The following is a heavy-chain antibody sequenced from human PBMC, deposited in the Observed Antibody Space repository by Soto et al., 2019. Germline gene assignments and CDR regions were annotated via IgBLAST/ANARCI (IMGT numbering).Heavy chain of an antibody. CDR3: ASGSLWLGDQPAGPDY. D-gene: IGHD3-10*01. J-gene: IGHJ4*02. Sequence: SETLSLTCAVSGGSISSSNWWSWVRQPPGKGLEWIGEIYHSGSTNYNPSLKSRVTISVDKSKNQFSLKLSSVTAADTAVYYCASGSLWLGDQPAGPDYWGQGTLVTVSS. CDR2: IYHSGST. CDR1: GGSISSSNW. V-gene: IGHV4-4*02.